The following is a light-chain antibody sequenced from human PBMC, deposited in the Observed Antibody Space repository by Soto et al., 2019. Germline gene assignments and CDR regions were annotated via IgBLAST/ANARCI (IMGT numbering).Light chain of an antibody. CDR3: CSYAGDYMFV. Sequence: QSALTQPASVSGSPGQSITISCTGTSSDVGSYNLVSWYQQHPGKAPKLMIYEGSKRPSGVSNRFSGSKSDNTASLTISGLQAEDEGDYYCCSYAGDYMFVFGTETKLTVL. J-gene: IGLJ1*01. V-gene: IGLV2-23*01. CDR2: EGS. CDR1: SSDVGSYNL.